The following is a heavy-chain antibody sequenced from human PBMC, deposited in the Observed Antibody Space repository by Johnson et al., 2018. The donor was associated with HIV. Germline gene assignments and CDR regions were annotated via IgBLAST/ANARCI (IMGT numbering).Heavy chain of an antibody. D-gene: IGHD3-16*01. CDR2: ISYDGSNK. CDR3: AISIPRPGWGDAFDI. Sequence: QVQLVESGGGVVQPGRSLRLSCAASGFTFSSYAMHWVRQAPGKGLEWVAVISYDGSNKYYADSVTGRFTISRDNSKNTLYLQMNALRAEDTAVYYCAISIPRPGWGDAFDIWGQGTMVTVSS. CDR1: GFTFSSYA. V-gene: IGHV3-30*14. J-gene: IGHJ3*02.